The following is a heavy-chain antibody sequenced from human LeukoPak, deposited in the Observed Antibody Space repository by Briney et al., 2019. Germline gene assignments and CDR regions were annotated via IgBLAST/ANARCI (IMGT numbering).Heavy chain of an antibody. J-gene: IGHJ6*04. D-gene: IGHD3-10*02. Sequence: GGSLRLSCAASGFTFSSYEMNWVRQAPGKGLEWVSYISSSGGTIYYADSVKGRFTISRDNAKNSLYLQMNSLRAEDTAVYYCAELGITMIGGVWGKGTTVTVSS. CDR1: GFTFSSYE. CDR3: AELGITMIGGV. CDR2: ISSSGGTI. V-gene: IGHV3-48*03.